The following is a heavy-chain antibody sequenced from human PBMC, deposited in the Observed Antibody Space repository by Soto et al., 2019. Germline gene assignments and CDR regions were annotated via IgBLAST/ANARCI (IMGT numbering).Heavy chain of an antibody. J-gene: IGHJ4*02. CDR1: GFTFSDYY. CDR3: ARDLEGATTFDY. CDR2: ISSSSSYT. Sequence: PGGSLRLSCAASGFTFSDYYMSWIRQAPGKGLEWVSYISSSSSYTNYADSVKGRFTISRDNAKNSLYLQMNSLRAEDTAVYYCARDLEGATTFDYWGQGTLVTVSS. D-gene: IGHD1-26*01. V-gene: IGHV3-11*06.